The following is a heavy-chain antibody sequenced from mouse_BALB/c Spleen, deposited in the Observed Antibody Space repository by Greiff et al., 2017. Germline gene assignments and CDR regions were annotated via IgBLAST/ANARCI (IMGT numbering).Heavy chain of an antibody. V-gene: IGHV3-2*02. J-gene: IGHJ3*01. CDR3: ARDWFAY. Sequence: EVMLVESGPGLVKPSQSLSLTCTVTGYSITSDYAWNWIRQFPGNKLEWMGYISYSGSTSYNPSLKSRISITRDTSKNQFFLQLNSVTTEDTATYYCARDWFAYWGQGTLVTVSA. CDR2: ISYSGST. CDR1: GYSITSDYA.